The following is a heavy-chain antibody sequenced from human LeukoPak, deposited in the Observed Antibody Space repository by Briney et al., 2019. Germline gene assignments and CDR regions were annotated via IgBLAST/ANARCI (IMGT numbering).Heavy chain of an antibody. Sequence: SLRLSCAASGFSFDDYAMHWVRQAPGKGLEWVSGISWNSGGMGYADSVKGRFTISRDNAKNSLYLQMNSLRTEDTALYYCARGRWLSESPLDYWGQGTLVTVSS. D-gene: IGHD3-16*01. CDR3: ARGRWLSESPLDY. V-gene: IGHV3-9*01. CDR1: GFSFDDYA. CDR2: ISWNSGGM. J-gene: IGHJ4*02.